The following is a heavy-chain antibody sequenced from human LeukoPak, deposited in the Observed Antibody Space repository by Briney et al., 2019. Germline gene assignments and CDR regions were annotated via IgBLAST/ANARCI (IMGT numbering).Heavy chain of an antibody. CDR3: ARDQNLAVAGEFDY. CDR1: GYTFTGYY. CDR2: INPNSGGT. V-gene: IGHV1-2*02. J-gene: IGHJ4*02. D-gene: IGHD6-19*01. Sequence: ASVKVSCKASGYTFTGYYMHWVRQAPGQGLEWMGWINPNSGGTNYAQKFQGRVTMTRDTSISTAYMELSRLRSDDTAVYYCARDQNLAVAGEFDYWGQGTLVTVSS.